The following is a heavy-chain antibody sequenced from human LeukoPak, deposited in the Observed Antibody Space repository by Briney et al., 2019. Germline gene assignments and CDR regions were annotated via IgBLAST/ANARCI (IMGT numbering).Heavy chain of an antibody. Sequence: SVKVSCKASGYTFTGYYMHWVRQAPGQGLEWMGWINPNSGGTNNAQKFQGRVTMTRDTSISTAYMVLSRLRSDDTAVYYCATAPYYYDSSGYAFDYWGQGTLVTVSS. CDR2: INPNSGGT. V-gene: IGHV1-2*02. CDR1: GYTFTGYY. J-gene: IGHJ4*02. D-gene: IGHD3-22*01. CDR3: ATAPYYYDSSGYAFDY.